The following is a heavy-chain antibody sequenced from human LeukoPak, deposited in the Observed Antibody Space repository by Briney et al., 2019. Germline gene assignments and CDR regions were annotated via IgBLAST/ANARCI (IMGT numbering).Heavy chain of an antibody. CDR1: GFTFNTYT. CDR2: ISSSSSTI. D-gene: IGHD3-3*01. Sequence: GGSLRLSCAASGFTFNTYTMNWVRQAPGKGLEWVSYISSSSSTIYYADSVKGRFTISRDNAKNSLYLQMNSLRAKDTAVYYCAREARWMFGVATPQGYFDYWGQGTLVTVSS. V-gene: IGHV3-48*01. CDR3: AREARWMFGVATPQGYFDY. J-gene: IGHJ4*02.